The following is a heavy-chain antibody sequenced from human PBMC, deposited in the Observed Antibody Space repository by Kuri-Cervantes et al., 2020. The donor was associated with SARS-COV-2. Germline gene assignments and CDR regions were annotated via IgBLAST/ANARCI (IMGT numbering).Heavy chain of an antibody. V-gene: IGHV3-23*01. Sequence: GSLRLSCAASGFTFSSYAMSWVRQAPGKGLEWISDITDEGADTYFADSVKGRFTISRDNSKYSLTLQMSSLRAEDTAIYYCVKCSAASHPCYLDYWGQGTLVTVSS. CDR2: ITDEGADT. CDR3: VKCSAASHPCYLDY. D-gene: IGHD3-10*02. J-gene: IGHJ4*03. CDR1: GFTFSSYA.